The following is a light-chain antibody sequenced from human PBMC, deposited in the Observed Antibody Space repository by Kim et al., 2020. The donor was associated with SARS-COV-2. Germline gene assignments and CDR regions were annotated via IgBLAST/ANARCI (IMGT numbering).Light chain of an antibody. Sequence: VSPGQTASITGSREKLGDKYACWYQQKPGQSPVLVIYQDSKRPSGIPERFSGSNSGNTATLTISGTQAMDEADYYCQAWDSSTVVFGGGTQLTVL. CDR1: KLGDKY. CDR2: QDS. V-gene: IGLV3-1*01. CDR3: QAWDSSTVV. J-gene: IGLJ2*01.